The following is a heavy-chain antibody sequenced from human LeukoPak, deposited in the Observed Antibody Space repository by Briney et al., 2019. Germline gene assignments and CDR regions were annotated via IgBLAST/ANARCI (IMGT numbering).Heavy chain of an antibody. D-gene: IGHD3-10*01. CDR2: INHSGST. Sequence: SETLSLTCAVYGGSFSGYYWSWIRQPPGKGLEWIGEINHSGSTIYNPSIMSRVTISVDTSKNQFSLKLSAVTAADTAVYYCARTGPYTMVRGVINWFDPWGQGTLVTVSS. CDR3: ARTGPYTMVRGVINWFDP. J-gene: IGHJ5*02. V-gene: IGHV4-34*01. CDR1: GGSFSGYY.